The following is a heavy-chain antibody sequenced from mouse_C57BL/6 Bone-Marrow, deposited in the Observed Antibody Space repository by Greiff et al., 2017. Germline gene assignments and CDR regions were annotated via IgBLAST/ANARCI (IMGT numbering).Heavy chain of an antibody. CDR2: ISDGGSYT. Sequence: EVKLVESGGGLVKPGGSLKLSCAASGFTFSSYAMSWVRQTPEKRLEWVATISDGGSYTYYPDNVKGRFTISRDNAKNNLYLQMSHLKSEDTAMYYCAREDYGSSSHWYFDVWGTGTTVTVSS. CDR1: GFTFSSYA. J-gene: IGHJ1*03. V-gene: IGHV5-4*01. CDR3: AREDYGSSSHWYFDV. D-gene: IGHD1-1*01.